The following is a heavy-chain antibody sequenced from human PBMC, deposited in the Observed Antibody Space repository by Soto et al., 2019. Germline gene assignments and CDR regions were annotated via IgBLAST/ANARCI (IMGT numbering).Heavy chain of an antibody. CDR2: IYYSGST. J-gene: IGHJ3*02. D-gene: IGHD2-2*01. Sequence: QVQLQESGPGLVKPSQTLSLTCTVSGGSISSGGYYWSWIRQHPGKGLEWIGYIYYSGSTYYNPSLNSRVTISVDTSKNQFSLKLSSVTAADTAVYYCARDRFSSTSCYVGHDAFDIWGQGTMVTVSS. CDR1: GGSISSGGYY. CDR3: ARDRFSSTSCYVGHDAFDI. V-gene: IGHV4-31*03.